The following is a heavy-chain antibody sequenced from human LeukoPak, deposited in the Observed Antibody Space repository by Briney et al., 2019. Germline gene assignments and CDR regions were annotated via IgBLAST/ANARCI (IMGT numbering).Heavy chain of an antibody. CDR1: GGSISSSSYY. J-gene: IGHJ6*03. V-gene: IGHV4-39*01. CDR2: IYYSGST. Sequence: SETLSLTCTVSGGSISSSSYYWGWIRQPPGKGLEWIGWIYYSGSTYYNPSLKSRVTISVDTSKNQFSLKLSSVTAADTAVYYCARHGAVAGFYYYYYMDVWGKGTTVTVSS. D-gene: IGHD6-19*01. CDR3: ARHGAVAGFYYYYYMDV.